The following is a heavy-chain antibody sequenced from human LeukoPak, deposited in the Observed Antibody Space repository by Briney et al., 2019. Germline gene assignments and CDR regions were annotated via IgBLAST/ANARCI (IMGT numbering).Heavy chain of an antibody. CDR3: AKGGDYALVTVYYLPDY. D-gene: IGHD3-9*01. J-gene: IGHJ4*02. CDR2: ITGSGGSS. Sequence: GTSLRLSCVASGFTFTNYAMSWVRQAPGKVLEWVSVITGSGGSSYYADSVKGPCHIYRDNAQNTLYLQVSSERAEDTAVYCCAKGGDYALVTVYYLPDYWPQGTLVTVS. V-gene: IGHV3-23*01. CDR1: GFTFTNYA.